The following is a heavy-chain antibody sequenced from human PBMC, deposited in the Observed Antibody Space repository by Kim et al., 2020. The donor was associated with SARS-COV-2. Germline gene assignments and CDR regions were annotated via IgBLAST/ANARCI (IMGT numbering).Heavy chain of an antibody. J-gene: IGHJ6*02. D-gene: IGHD3-3*01. Sequence: DSVKGRFTISRDNAKNSLYLQMNSLRAEDTAVYYCARARFGVVTDYGMDVWGQGTTVTVSS. V-gene: IGHV3-7*03. CDR3: ARARFGVVTDYGMDV.